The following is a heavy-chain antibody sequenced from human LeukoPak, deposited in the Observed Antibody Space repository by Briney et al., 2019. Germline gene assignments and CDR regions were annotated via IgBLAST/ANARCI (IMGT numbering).Heavy chain of an antibody. J-gene: IGHJ4*02. CDR2: IFPHDSDT. CDR1: GYSFTSYW. Sequence: GESLKISCKGSGYSFTSYWIGWVRQMPGQGLERMGIIFPHDSDTRYSPSFQGQVTISADKSISTAYLQWNSLKASDTAMYYCARSGLLDYWGQGTLVTVSS. CDR3: ARSGLLDY. D-gene: IGHD3/OR15-3a*01. V-gene: IGHV5-51*01.